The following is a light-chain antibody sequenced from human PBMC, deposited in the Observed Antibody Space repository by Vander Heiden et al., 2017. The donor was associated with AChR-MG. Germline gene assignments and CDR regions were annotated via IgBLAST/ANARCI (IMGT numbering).Light chain of an antibody. V-gene: IGLV3-25*03. CDR3: QSVHSRGTYVV. CDR1: ALSSRS. CDR2: KLS. Sequence: SSELTQPPSVSVSPAQTATITCSAVALSSRSYYGYRQKPGQAPVLIMFKLSERTSAGAGRFSGSDSGTTGSLNISGVQAEDEADYYWQSVHSRGTYVVVGGGTKLTVL. J-gene: IGLJ2*01.